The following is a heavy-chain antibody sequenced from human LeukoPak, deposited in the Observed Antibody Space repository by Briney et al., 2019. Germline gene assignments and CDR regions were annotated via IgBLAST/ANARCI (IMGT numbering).Heavy chain of an antibody. CDR3: AREVSARDGSLGRPFDY. J-gene: IGHJ4*02. CDR2: IYSSGST. D-gene: IGHD5-24*01. V-gene: IGHV4-4*07. Sequence: SETLSLTCTVSGGSTTDYFWSWIRQPAGKGLEWIGRIYSSGSTNYNASLKSRVTMSVDTSKNQFSLKLSSVTTADTAVYYCAREVSARDGSLGRPFDYWGQGTLVTVSA. CDR1: GGSTTDYF.